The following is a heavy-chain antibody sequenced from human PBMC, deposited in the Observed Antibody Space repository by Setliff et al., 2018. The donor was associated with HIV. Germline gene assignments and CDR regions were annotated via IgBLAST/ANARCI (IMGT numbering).Heavy chain of an antibody. CDR1: GYTFTSYA. CDR2: INAGNGNT. CDR3: VRSRTEERLFDY. J-gene: IGHJ4*02. V-gene: IGHV1-3*01. D-gene: IGHD1-1*01. Sequence: ASVKVSCKASGYTFTSYAMHWVRQAPGQRLEWMGWINAGNGNTKYSQKFQGRVTITRDTSASTAYMELSSLRSEDTAVYYCVRSRTEERLFDYWGQGTLVTVSS.